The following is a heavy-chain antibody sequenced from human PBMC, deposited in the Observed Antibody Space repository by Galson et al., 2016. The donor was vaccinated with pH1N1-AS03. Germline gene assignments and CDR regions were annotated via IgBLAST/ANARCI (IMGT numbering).Heavy chain of an antibody. CDR2: FDPSDSHT. CDR1: GYSFTNYW. D-gene: IGHD5-12*01. V-gene: IGHV5-10-1*01. J-gene: IGHJ4*02. CDR3: ARGYSGFGFVY. Sequence: QSGAEVKKLGESLRISCKGSGYSFTNYWINWVRQMPGKGLEWMGRFDPSDSHTSYSPSFQGHVTFSADKSINTAYLQWSSLKSSDTAIYYCARGYSGFGFVYWGQGTLVTVSS.